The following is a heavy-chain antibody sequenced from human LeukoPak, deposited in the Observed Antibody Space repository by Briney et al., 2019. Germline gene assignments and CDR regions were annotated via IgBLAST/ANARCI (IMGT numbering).Heavy chain of an antibody. CDR3: ASSTWIQPAFDS. J-gene: IGHJ3*02. D-gene: IGHD5-18*01. CDR1: GGSISSYY. Sequence: SETLSLTCTVPGGSISSYYWSWIRQPPGKGLEWIGYIYTSGSTNYNPSLKSRVTISVDTSKNQFSLKLSSVTAADTAVYYCASSTWIQPAFDSWGQGTMVTVSS. V-gene: IGHV4-4*09. CDR2: IYTSGST.